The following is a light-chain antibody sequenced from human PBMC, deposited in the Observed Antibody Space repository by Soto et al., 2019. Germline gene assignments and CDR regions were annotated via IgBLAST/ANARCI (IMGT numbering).Light chain of an antibody. CDR1: SCNIGAGYD. CDR3: HSYDSSLSGSV. V-gene: IGLV1-40*01. Sequence: QAVVTQPPSVSGAPGQRVTISCTGSSCNIGAGYDVHWYQQLPGTAPKLLIYRNNNRPSGVPDRFSGSKSGTSASLAITGLQAEDEADYYCHSYDSSLSGSVFGGGTKLTVL. CDR2: RNN. J-gene: IGLJ3*02.